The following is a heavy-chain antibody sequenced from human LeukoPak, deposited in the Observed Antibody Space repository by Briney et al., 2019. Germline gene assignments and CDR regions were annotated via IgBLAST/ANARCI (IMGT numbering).Heavy chain of an antibody. CDR3: AGRAELGRGFDY. Sequence: GGSLRLSCAASGFTFSSYGMHWVRQAPGKGLEWVAVISKDGSNKYYADSVKGRFTISRDNSKNTLYLQANGLTVEDTAVYYCAGRAELGRGFDYWGQGTLVTVSS. V-gene: IGHV3-30*03. CDR1: GFTFSSYG. D-gene: IGHD7-27*01. CDR2: ISKDGSNK. J-gene: IGHJ4*02.